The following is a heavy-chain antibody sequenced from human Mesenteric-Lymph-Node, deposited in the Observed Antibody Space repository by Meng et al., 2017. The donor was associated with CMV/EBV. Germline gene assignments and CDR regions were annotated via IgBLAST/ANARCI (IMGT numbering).Heavy chain of an antibody. V-gene: IGHV3-30*04. CDR1: GFTFSSYA. CDR2: ISYDGSNK. Sequence: GESLKISCAASGFTFSSYAMHWVRQAPGKGLEWVAVISYDGSNKYYADSVKGRFTISRDNSKNTLYLQMNSLRAEDTAVYYCARDKSWFEFDYWGQGTLVTVSS. CDR3: ARDKSWFEFDY. J-gene: IGHJ4*02. D-gene: IGHD3-10*01.